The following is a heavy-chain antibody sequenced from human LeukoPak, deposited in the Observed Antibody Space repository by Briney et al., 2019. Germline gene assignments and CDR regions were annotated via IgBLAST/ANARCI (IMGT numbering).Heavy chain of an antibody. Sequence: ASVKVSCKASGYTFTSYGISWVRQAPGQGLEWMGIINPSGGSTSYAQKFQGRVTMTRDTSTSTVYMELSSLRSDDTAVYYCARPQYGDYGMDVWGQGTTVTVSS. V-gene: IGHV1-46*01. D-gene: IGHD2-8*01. CDR1: GYTFTSYG. CDR2: INPSGGST. J-gene: IGHJ6*02. CDR3: ARPQYGDYGMDV.